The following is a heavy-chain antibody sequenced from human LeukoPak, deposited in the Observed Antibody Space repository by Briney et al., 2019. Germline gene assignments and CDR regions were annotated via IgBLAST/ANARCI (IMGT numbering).Heavy chain of an antibody. J-gene: IGHJ6*02. D-gene: IGHD6-13*01. Sequence: SETLSLACAVYGGSFGGYYWSWIRQPPGKGLEWIGEINHSGSTNYNPSLESRVTISVDTSKNQFSLKLSSVTAADTAVYYCARGVGSSSRYYYYGMDVWGQGTTVTVSS. CDR2: INHSGST. CDR1: GGSFGGYY. V-gene: IGHV4-34*01. CDR3: ARGVGSSSRYYYYGMDV.